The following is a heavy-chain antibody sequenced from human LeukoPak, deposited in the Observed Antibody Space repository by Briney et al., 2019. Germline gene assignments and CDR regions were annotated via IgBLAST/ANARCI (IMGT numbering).Heavy chain of an antibody. D-gene: IGHD5-18*01. J-gene: IGHJ3*02. CDR3: ASEDTAMDAFDI. CDR1: GGTFSSYA. CDR2: IIPIFGTA. Sequence: GASVKVSCKASGGTFSSYAISWVRQAPGQGLEWMGRIIPIFGTANYAQKFQGRVTITTDESTSTAYMELSSLRSEDTAVYYCASEDTAMDAFDIWGQGPMVTVSS. V-gene: IGHV1-69*05.